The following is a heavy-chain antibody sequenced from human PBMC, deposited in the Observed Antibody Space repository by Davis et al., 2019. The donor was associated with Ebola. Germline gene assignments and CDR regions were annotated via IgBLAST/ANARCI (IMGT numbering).Heavy chain of an antibody. D-gene: IGHD3-16*01. J-gene: IGHJ5*02. CDR2: FNYNGGA. Sequence: MPSETLSLTCTVSGVSVSSGAYYWNWIRQPPGKGLEWVGYFNYNGGANYNPSLKSRVTISVDTSKNQFSLELNSVTATDTAVYYCARTRVWEGWFDPWGQGTPVTVSS. V-gene: IGHV4-61*08. CDR1: GVSVSSGAYY. CDR3: ARTRVWEGWFDP.